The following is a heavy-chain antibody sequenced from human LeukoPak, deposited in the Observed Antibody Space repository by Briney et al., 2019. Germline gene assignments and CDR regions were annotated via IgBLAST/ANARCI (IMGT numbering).Heavy chain of an antibody. CDR1: GFTFSTHW. J-gene: IGHJ4*02. Sequence: GGSLRLSYAASGFTFSTHWMAWFRQTPGKGLEWVAHINQDGSDIYYVDSVKGRFTISRDNAKNSLFLQMNGLRAEDTAVYYCATSSGSSYWGQGTLVTVSS. CDR3: ATSSGSSY. V-gene: IGHV3-7*01. CDR2: INQDGSDI. D-gene: IGHD6-25*01.